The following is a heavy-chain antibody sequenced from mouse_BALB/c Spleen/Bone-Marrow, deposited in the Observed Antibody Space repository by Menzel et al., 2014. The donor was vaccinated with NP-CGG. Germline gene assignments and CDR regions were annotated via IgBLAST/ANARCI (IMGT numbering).Heavy chain of an antibody. V-gene: IGHV5-17*02. CDR3: TRGGNWEDFDY. J-gene: IGHJ2*01. D-gene: IGHD4-1*01. Sequence: EVKLMDSGGGLVQPGGSRKLSCSASGFSFSSFGMHWVRQAPEKGLEWVAYISSGSITIFYADTVKGRFTISRDNPKNTLFLQMTSLRSEDTAMYYCTRGGNWEDFDYWGQGTTLTVSS. CDR2: ISSGSITI. CDR1: GFSFSSFG.